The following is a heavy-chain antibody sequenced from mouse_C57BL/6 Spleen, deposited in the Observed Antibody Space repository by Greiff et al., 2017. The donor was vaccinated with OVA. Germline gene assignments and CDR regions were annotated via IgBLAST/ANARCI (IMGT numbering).Heavy chain of an antibody. J-gene: IGHJ2*01. D-gene: IGHD2-1*01. Sequence: QVQLQQSGPELVKPGASVKISCKASGYAFSSSWMNWVKQRPGKGLEWIGRIYPGDGDTNYNGKFKGKATLTADKSSSTAYMQLSSLTSEDSAVYFCARSGDGNFFFDSWGQGTTLTVSS. CDR2: IYPGDGDT. CDR1: GYAFSSSW. V-gene: IGHV1-82*01. CDR3: ARSGDGNFFFDS.